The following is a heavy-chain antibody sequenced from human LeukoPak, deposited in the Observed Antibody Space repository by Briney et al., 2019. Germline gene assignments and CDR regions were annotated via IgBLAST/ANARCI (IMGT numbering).Heavy chain of an antibody. Sequence: ASVKVSCKASGYTFTSYGISWVRQAPGQGLEWMGWISAYNGNTNYAQKLQGRVTMTEDTSTDTAYMELSSLRSEDTAVYYCALGYCTNGVCQGLDYWGQGTLVTVSS. CDR1: GYTFTSYG. V-gene: IGHV1-18*01. CDR3: ALGYCTNGVCQGLDY. J-gene: IGHJ4*02. D-gene: IGHD2-8*01. CDR2: ISAYNGNT.